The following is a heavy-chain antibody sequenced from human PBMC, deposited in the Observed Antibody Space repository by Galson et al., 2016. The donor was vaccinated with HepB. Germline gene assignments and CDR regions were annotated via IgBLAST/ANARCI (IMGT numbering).Heavy chain of an antibody. CDR2: IWYDGSDK. V-gene: IGHV3-33*01. J-gene: IGHJ4*02. CDR1: GFTFSSYG. CDR3: AREGGYDFWSGYSFRVGSLDY. Sequence: SLRLSCAASGFTFSSYGMHWVRQAPGKGLEWVAVIWYDGSDKYYADSVKGRFTISRDNSKDTLYLQMSRLRAEDTAVYYCAREGGYDFWSGYSFRVGSLDYWGQGTLVTVSS. D-gene: IGHD3-3*01.